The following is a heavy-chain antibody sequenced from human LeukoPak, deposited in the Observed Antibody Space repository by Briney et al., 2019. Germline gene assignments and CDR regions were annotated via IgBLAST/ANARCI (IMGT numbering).Heavy chain of an antibody. CDR3: ARDSWM. CDR1: GFTFSTYP. CDR2: IYSGGST. V-gene: IGHV3-53*01. J-gene: IGHJ4*02. Sequence: PGGSLRLSCAASGFTFSTYPMSWVRQAPGKGLEWVSVIYSGGSTYYADSVKGRFTISRDNSKNTLYLQMNSLRAEDTAVYYCARDSWMRGQGTLVTVSS. D-gene: IGHD2-15*01.